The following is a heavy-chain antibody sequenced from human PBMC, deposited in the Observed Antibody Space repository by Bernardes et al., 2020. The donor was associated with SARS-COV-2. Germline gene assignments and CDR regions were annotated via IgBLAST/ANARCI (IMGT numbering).Heavy chain of an antibody. V-gene: IGHV3-15*01. CDR1: GFTFSNAC. CDR3: ITASRSPF. CDR2: IKSNTDGGTT. J-gene: IGHJ4*02. Sequence: GGSLRLSCAASGFTFSNACMSWVRQAPGKGLEWVALIKSNTDGGTTDYSATVKVRFTIARDNSKDTLLLQMSSLKTEDTAVYYCITASRSPFWGQGTLVNVP.